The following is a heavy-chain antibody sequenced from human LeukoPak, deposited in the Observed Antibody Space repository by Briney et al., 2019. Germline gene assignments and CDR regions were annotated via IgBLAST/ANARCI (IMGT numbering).Heavy chain of an antibody. Sequence: GRSLRLSCAVSGFNFDDYAMHWVRQAPGRGLGWVSGINWKTGNGIYADSVKGRFTISGDNAKNSLYLQMSSLRAEDTALYYCTRRAARWQFDLWGRGTLLTVSS. CDR2: INWKTGNG. J-gene: IGHJ2*01. V-gene: IGHV3-9*01. CDR1: GFNFDDYA. D-gene: IGHD5-24*01. CDR3: TRRAARWQFDL.